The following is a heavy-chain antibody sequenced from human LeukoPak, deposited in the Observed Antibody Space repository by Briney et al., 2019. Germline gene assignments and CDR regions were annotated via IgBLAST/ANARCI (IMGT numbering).Heavy chain of an antibody. CDR3: ARVYYGSRSYFDNWFDP. CDR2: IFPIFNTA. J-gene: IGHJ5*02. CDR1: VGTFSSYI. V-gene: IGHV1-69*13. D-gene: IGHD3-10*01. Sequence: SVNVSCKASVGTFSSYILSWVRQAPGQGRECVGGIFPIFNTATNEQKFKGRVTITADESTSTAYMELSSLRSENTAVYYGARVYYGSRSYFDNWFDPWGQGTLVTVSS.